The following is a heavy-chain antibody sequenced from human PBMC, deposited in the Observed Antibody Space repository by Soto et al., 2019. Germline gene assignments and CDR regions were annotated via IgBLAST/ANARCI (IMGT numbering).Heavy chain of an antibody. V-gene: IGHV3-23*01. CDR1: GFTFSSYA. CDR2: VSGSGGGT. Sequence: EVQLLESGGGLVQPGGSLRLSCAASGFTFSSYAINWVRQAPGRGLEWVATVSGSGGGTYYADSVKGRFTISRDNSKNTLYLQMNSLRAEDTAIYYCAKDRQMGYYESSSHFDSWGQGTLVTVSS. J-gene: IGHJ4*02. CDR3: AKDRQMGYYESSSHFDS. D-gene: IGHD3-22*01.